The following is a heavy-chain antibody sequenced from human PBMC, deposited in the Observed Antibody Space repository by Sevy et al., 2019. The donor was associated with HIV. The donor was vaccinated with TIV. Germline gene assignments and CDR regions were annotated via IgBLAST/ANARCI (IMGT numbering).Heavy chain of an antibody. Sequence: GGSLRLSCAASGFTFSNYWMRWVRQAPGKGLEWVANIKKDGSERYYVESLKGRVTISRDNAKKSLYLQMNSLRAEDTAVYYCASDCSSSTCLWGLDVWGQGTTVTVSS. CDR3: ASDCSSSTCLWGLDV. J-gene: IGHJ6*02. D-gene: IGHD2-2*01. CDR1: GFTFSNYW. CDR2: IKKDGSER. V-gene: IGHV3-7*03.